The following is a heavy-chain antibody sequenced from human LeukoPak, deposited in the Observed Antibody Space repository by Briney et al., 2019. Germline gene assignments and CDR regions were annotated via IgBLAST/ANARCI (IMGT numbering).Heavy chain of an antibody. CDR2: IHSGGTT. D-gene: IGHD5-18*01. Sequence: SETLSLTCTVSGGSIGDDYFTWIRRPAGKGLEWIGRIHSGGTTNYNPSLVSRATLSIDTSKKQISLRLTSMTAADTALYYCARDNGSGYTYGYEHYYYYIDVWGKGTTVTVSS. CDR3: ARDNGSGYTYGYEHYYYYIDV. CDR1: GGSIGDDY. V-gene: IGHV4-4*07. J-gene: IGHJ6*03.